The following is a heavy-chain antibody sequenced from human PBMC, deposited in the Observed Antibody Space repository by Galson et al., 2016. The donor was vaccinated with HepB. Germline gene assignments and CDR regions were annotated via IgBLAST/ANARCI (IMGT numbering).Heavy chain of an antibody. D-gene: IGHD2-15*01. V-gene: IGHV3-33*06. CDR2: IWYDGSNK. CDR3: AKDGGYCSDATCYYRNS. CDR1: GFTFSSYG. J-gene: IGHJ4*02. Sequence: SLRLSCAASGFTFSSYGIHWVRQAPGKGLEWVAVIWYDGSNKYYADSVKGRFTISRDNSKNTLYLQMNSLRAEDTAVYYCAKDGGYCSDATCYYRNSWGQGTLVTVSS.